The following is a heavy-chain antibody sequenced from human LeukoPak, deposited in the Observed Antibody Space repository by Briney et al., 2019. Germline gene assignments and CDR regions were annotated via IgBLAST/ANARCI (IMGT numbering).Heavy chain of an antibody. CDR2: IYSGGNT. CDR1: GFSVSHNY. Sequence: GGSLRLSCTASGFSVSHNYMNWVRQAPGKGLEWVALIYSGGNTHYADSVKGRFTISRDNSRNTLYLQMSSLRVEDTAVYYCTRDTPGIAASVSGGWGQGTLVTVSS. J-gene: IGHJ4*02. D-gene: IGHD6-13*01. V-gene: IGHV3-53*01. CDR3: TRDTPGIAASVSGG.